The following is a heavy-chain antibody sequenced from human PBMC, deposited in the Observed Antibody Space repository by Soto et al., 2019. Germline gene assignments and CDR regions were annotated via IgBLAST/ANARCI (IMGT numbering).Heavy chain of an antibody. CDR3: AKIDDSSGYYLIDY. Sequence: PGGSLRLSCAASGFTFSSYGMHWVRQAPGKGLEWVAVIWYDGSNKYYADSVKGRFTISRDNSKNALYLQMNSLRAEDTAVYYCAKIDDSSGYYLIDYWGQGTLVTVSS. J-gene: IGHJ4*02. D-gene: IGHD3-22*01. V-gene: IGHV3-33*06. CDR2: IWYDGSNK. CDR1: GFTFSSYG.